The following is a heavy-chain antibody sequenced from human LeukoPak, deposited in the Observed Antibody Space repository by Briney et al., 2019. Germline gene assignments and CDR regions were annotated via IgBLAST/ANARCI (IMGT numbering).Heavy chain of an antibody. CDR3: ANIATVTSTDDAFDI. V-gene: IGHV3-30*18. J-gene: IGHJ3*02. Sequence: GGSLRLSCAASGFTFSNYGMHWVRQAPGKGLEWVAVISYDGSNKYYADSVKGRFTISGDNSKNTLYLQMNSLRAEDTAVYYCANIATVTSTDDAFDIWGQGTKVTVSS. D-gene: IGHD4-17*01. CDR1: GFTFSNYG. CDR2: ISYDGSNK.